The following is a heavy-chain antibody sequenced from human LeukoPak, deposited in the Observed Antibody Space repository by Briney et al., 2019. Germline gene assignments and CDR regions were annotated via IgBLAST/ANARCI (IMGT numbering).Heavy chain of an antibody. D-gene: IGHD3-10*01. CDR2: IYPGDSDT. J-gene: IGHJ6*02. CDR3: ARRSALRFVDV. V-gene: IGHV5-51*01. Sequence: GESLKISCQGSGYSFTSYWIGWVRQLPGKGLEWMGIIYPGDSDTRYSPSFQGQVTISADKSISTAYLQWSSLKASDTAIYYCARRSALRFVDVWGQGTTVTVSS. CDR1: GYSFTSYW.